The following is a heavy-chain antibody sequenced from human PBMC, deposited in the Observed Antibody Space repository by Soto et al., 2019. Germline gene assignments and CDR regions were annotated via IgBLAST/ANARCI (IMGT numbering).Heavy chain of an antibody. J-gene: IGHJ4*02. Sequence: SGGSLRLSCAASGFSFSNYAMNWVRQAPGKGLEWVSAISAGGSNTNYADSVKGRFTISSDNSKNTLYLQMSGLRADDTAVYYCAKEYSTSFDYWGQGTPITVS. V-gene: IGHV3-23*01. CDR2: ISAGGSNT. D-gene: IGHD6-6*01. CDR3: AKEYSTSFDY. CDR1: GFSFSNYA.